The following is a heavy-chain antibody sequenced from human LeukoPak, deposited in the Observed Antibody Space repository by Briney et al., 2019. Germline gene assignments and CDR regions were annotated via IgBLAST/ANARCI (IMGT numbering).Heavy chain of an antibody. CDR2: ISSNGGTT. J-gene: IGHJ6*02. D-gene: IGHD2/OR15-2a*01. Sequence: PGGSLRLSCAASVFTFSSYVMPWVRQAPGKGLKYVSGISSNGGTTYYTNSVEGRFTISRDNSKNTLSLQMGSLRVEDMAVYYCARGRIIRGTSSSYYGMDVWGQGTTVTVSS. CDR3: ARGRIIRGTSSSYYGMDV. V-gene: IGHV3-64*01. CDR1: VFTFSSYV.